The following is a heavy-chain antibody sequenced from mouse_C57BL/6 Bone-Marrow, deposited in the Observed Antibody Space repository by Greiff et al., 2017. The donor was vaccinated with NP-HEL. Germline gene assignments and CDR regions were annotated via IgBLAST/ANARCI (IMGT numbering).Heavy chain of an antibody. CDR3: ARHPLITTVVAGDY. D-gene: IGHD1-1*01. Sequence: DVKLVESGGDLVKPGGSLKLSCAASGFTFSSYGMSWVRQTPDKRLEWVATISSGGSYTYYPDSVKGRFTISRDNAKNTLYLQMSSLKSEDTAMYYCARHPLITTVVAGDYWGQGTTLTVSS. CDR2: ISSGGSYT. V-gene: IGHV5-6*02. CDR1: GFTFSSYG. J-gene: IGHJ2*01.